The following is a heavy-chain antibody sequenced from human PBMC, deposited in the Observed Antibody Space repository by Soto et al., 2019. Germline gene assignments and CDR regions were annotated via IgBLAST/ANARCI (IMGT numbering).Heavy chain of an antibody. V-gene: IGHV3-66*01. CDR3: ATLIRAGH. Sequence: EVLLVESGGDLVQPGGSLRLSCAASGLTVSTEYRTWLMAWIRQAPGRGLEWVSMMFADGRTYYADAVKGRFTISRDNAKNTRYRQMIRLRAEGTAVYTCATLIRAGHWGQGDLVNVSS. J-gene: IGHJ4*02. CDR1: GLTVSTEY. CDR2: MFADGRT. D-gene: IGHD2-8*01.